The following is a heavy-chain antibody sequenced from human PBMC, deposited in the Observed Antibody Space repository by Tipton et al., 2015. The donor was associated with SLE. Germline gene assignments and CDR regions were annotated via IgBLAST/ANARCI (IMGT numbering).Heavy chain of an antibody. CDR1: GGSISSSSYY. V-gene: IGHV4-39*07. D-gene: IGHD5-12*01. Sequence: TLSLTCTVSGGSISSSSYYWSWIRQPPGKGLEWIGEINHSGSTNYNPSLKSRVTISVGTPKNQFSLKLSSVTAADTAVYYCARGRYSGPAYWGQGTLVTVSS. CDR2: INHSGST. J-gene: IGHJ4*02. CDR3: ARGRYSGPAY.